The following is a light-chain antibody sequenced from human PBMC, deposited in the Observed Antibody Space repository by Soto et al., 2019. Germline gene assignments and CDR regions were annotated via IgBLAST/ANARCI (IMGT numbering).Light chain of an antibody. CDR1: SGHSSYA. J-gene: IGLJ2*01. CDR3: QTWGTGIVV. Sequence: QLVLTQAPSASASLGASVKLTCTLSSGHSSYAIAWHQQQPEKGPRYLMKLNSDGSHTKGDGIPDRLSGSSSGDERYLTISGLQSEDEADYYCQTWGTGIVVFGGGTKLTVL. V-gene: IGLV4-69*01. CDR2: LNSDGSH.